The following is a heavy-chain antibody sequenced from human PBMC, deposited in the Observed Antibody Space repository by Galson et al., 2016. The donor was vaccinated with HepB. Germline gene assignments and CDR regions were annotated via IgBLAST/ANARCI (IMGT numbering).Heavy chain of an antibody. CDR2: IFNGGET. CDR1: GFTVSSHY. V-gene: IGHV3-53*01. D-gene: IGHD6-19*01. CDR3: VTDHGPSGWLN. J-gene: IGHJ1*01. Sequence: SLRLSCAASGFTVSSHYMSWVRQAPGKGLEWVSIIFNGGETFYADPVKGRFTTSRDSSKNTVYLQMNNLRVDDTAVYYCVTDHGPSGWLNWGQGTLVTVSS.